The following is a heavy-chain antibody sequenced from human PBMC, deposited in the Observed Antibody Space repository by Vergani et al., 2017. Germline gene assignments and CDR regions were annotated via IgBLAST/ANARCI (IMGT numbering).Heavy chain of an antibody. CDR1: GFTFSDYY. J-gene: IGHJ4*02. CDR3: AREAAYDILTGPILDY. V-gene: IGHV3-11*01. CDR2: ISSSGSTI. Sequence: VQLLESGGGLVQPGGSLRLSCAASGFTFSDYYMSWIRQAPGKGLEWVSYISSSGSTIYYADSVKGRFTISRDNAKNSLYLQMNSLRAEDTAVYYCAREAAYDILTGPILDYWGQGTLVTVSS. D-gene: IGHD3-9*01.